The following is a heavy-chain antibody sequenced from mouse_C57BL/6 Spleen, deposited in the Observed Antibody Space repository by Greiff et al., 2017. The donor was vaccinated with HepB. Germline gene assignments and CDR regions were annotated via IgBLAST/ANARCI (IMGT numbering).Heavy chain of an antibody. Sequence: EVQLVESGGGLVQPGGSLKLSCAASGFTFSDYYMYWVRQTPEKRLEWVAYISNGGGSTYYPDTVKGRFTISRDNAKNTLYLQMSRLKSEDTAMYYCARHGDDYDYFDYWGQGTTLTVSS. J-gene: IGHJ2*01. V-gene: IGHV5-12*01. CDR2: ISNGGGST. CDR1: GFTFSDYY. CDR3: ARHGDDYDYFDY. D-gene: IGHD2-4*01.